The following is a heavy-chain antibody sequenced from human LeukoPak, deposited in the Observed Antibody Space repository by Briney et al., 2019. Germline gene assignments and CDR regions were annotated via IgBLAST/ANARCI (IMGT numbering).Heavy chain of an antibody. J-gene: IGHJ6*04. CDR3: AELGITMIGGV. Sequence: GGSLRLSCAASGFSFSTYWMSWVRQAPGKGLEWVANIKEDGSEKYYADSVKGRFTISRDNAKNSLYLQMNSLRAEDTAVYYCAELGITMIGGVWGKGTTVTISS. CDR2: IKEDGSEK. D-gene: IGHD3-10*02. V-gene: IGHV3-7*01. CDR1: GFSFSTYW.